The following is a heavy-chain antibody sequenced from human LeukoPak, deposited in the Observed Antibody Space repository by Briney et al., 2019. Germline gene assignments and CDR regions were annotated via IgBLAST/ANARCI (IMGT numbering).Heavy chain of an antibody. CDR3: ARDSAGGYDSSGYYPGAFDI. CDR2: IYSGGST. D-gene: IGHD3-22*01. CDR1: GFTVSSNY. J-gene: IGHJ3*02. Sequence: GGSLRLSCAASGFTVSSNYMSWVRQAPGKGLEWVSVIYSGGSTYYADSVKGRFTISRDNSKNTLYLQMNSLRAEDTAVYYCARDSAGGYDSSGYYPGAFDIWGQGTMVTVSS. V-gene: IGHV3-66*01.